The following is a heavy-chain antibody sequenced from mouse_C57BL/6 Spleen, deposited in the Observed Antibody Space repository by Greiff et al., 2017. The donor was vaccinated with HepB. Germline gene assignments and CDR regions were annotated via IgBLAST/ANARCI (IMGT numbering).Heavy chain of an antibody. D-gene: IGHD2-3*01. CDR2: ISDGGSYT. J-gene: IGHJ3*01. CDR3: ASLYDGYYVAWFAY. V-gene: IGHV5-4*01. CDR1: GFTFSSYA. Sequence: EVQGVESGGGLVKPGGSLKLSCAASGFTFSSYAMSWVRQTPEKRLEWVATISDGGSYTYYPDNVKGRFTISRDNAKNNLYLQMSHLKSEDTAMYYCASLYDGYYVAWFAYWGQGTLVTVSA.